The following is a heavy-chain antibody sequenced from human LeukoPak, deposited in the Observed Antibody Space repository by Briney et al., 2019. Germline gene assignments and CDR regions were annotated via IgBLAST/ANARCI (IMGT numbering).Heavy chain of an antibody. CDR3: ARSDVARWDFDY. V-gene: IGHV3-21*01. D-gene: IGHD4-23*01. CDR1: GFTFSSYS. Sequence: GGSQRLSCAASGFTFSSYSMNWVRQAPGKGLEWVSSISSSSSYIYYADSVKGRFTISRDNAKNSLYLQMNSLRAEDTAVYYCARSDVARWDFDYWGQGTLVNGSS. J-gene: IGHJ4*02. CDR2: ISSSSSYI.